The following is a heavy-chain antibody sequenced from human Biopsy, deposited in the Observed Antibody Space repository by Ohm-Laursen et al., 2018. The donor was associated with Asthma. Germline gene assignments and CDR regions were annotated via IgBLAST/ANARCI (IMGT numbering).Heavy chain of an antibody. CDR2: ISKDASTQ. CDR3: VRDGTDDAFDI. Sequence: SLRLSCSAFGFSFSNFAIHWVRQAPGKGLEWVGVISKDASTQDYADSVKGRFTMARDNSKNTLDLQMNSLREEDTAVHYCVRDGTDDAFDIWGQGTVVSVSS. D-gene: IGHD1-1*01. J-gene: IGHJ3*02. V-gene: IGHV3-30*01. CDR1: GFSFSNFA.